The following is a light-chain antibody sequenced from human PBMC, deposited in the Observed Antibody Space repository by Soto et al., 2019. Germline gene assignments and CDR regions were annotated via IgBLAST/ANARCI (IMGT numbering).Light chain of an antibody. CDR1: QSVSSY. J-gene: IGKJ1*01. CDR3: QQYNNWPTT. V-gene: IGKV3-11*01. CDR2: DAS. Sequence: EIVLTQSPGTLSLSPGERATLSCRASQSVSSYLAWYQQKPGQAPRLLIYDASNRATGIPARFRGSGSGTVFTLTISRLEPEDFAVYYCQQYNNWPTTFGQGTKVDIK.